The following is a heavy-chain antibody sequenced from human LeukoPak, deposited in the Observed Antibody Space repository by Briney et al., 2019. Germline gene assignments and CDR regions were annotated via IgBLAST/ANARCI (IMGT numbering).Heavy chain of an antibody. Sequence: SVKVSCKASGGTFSSYAISWVRQAPGQGLEWMGGIIPIFGTANYAQKFQGRVTMTTDTSTSTAYMELRSLRSDDTAVYYCARSGPYCSGGSCYRSGWFDPWGQGTLVTVSS. CDR1: GGTFSSYA. J-gene: IGHJ5*02. D-gene: IGHD2-15*01. CDR3: ARSGPYCSGGSCYRSGWFDP. V-gene: IGHV1-69*05. CDR2: IIPIFGTA.